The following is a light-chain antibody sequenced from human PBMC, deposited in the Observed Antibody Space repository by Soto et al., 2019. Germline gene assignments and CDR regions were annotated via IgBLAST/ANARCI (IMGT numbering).Light chain of an antibody. V-gene: IGKV3-11*01. Sequence: EIVLTQSPATLSLSPGERATLSCRASQSVSSYLAWYQQKPGQAPRLLIYDASNRATGIPARFSCSGSGTDFTLTISSLKPEDFAVYYCQQRSNWPPYTFGQGTKLEIK. CDR1: QSVSSY. CDR3: QQRSNWPPYT. CDR2: DAS. J-gene: IGKJ2*01.